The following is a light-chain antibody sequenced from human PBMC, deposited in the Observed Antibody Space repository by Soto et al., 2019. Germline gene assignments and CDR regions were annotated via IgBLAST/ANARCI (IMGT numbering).Light chain of an antibody. J-gene: IGKJ1*01. Sequence: IVVTNSAVTVSLSPGERVTLSCRASQSIDNNHLAWYQQKPGQAPRLLIHGTSNRATGIPDRFSGSGSGTDFTLTISRVEPEDFAVYYCQQYGNSPCAFGQGTKVDI. CDR3: QQYGNSPCA. V-gene: IGKV3-20*01. CDR1: QSIDNNH. CDR2: GTS.